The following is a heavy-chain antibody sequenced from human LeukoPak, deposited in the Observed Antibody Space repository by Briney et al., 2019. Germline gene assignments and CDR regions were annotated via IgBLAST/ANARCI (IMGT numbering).Heavy chain of an antibody. CDR2: IKQDGSEK. J-gene: IGHJ6*02. CDR3: AREDYSTLYYYYGMDV. D-gene: IGHD4-11*01. CDR1: GFTFSNYW. Sequence: GGSLRLSCAASGFTFSNYWMSWVRQGPGKGLEWVANIKQDGSEKYYVDSVKGRFSISRDDTKNSLYLQLNSLRAEDTAVYYCAREDYSTLYYYYGMDVWGQGTTVTVSS. V-gene: IGHV3-7*01.